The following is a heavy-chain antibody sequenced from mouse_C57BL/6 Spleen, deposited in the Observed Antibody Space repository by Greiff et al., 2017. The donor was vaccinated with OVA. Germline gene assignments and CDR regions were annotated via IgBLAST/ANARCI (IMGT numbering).Heavy chain of an antibody. CDR1: GFTFKDYY. CDR2: IDPEDGDT. J-gene: IGHJ2*01. Sequence: VQLQQSGAELVKPGASVKLSCTASGFTFKDYYMHWVKQRPEQGLEWIGRIDPEDGDTHYAPNFQSKATITADTSSNTAYLQLSSLTSEDTAVYNYARDGGDSLYYFDYWGQGTTLTVSS. CDR3: ARDGGDSLYYFDY. D-gene: IGHD1-1*02. V-gene: IGHV14-2*01.